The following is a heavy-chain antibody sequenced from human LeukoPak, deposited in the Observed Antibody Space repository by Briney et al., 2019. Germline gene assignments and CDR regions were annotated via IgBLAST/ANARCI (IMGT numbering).Heavy chain of an antibody. CDR3: ATKPPPAAGTSNFDY. CDR2: IYHSGST. Sequence: TSETLSLTCTVSGGSISSGGYYWSWIRQPPGKGLEWIGYIYHSGSTYYNPSLKSRVTISVDRSKNQFSLKLSSVTAADTAVYYCATKPPPAAGTSNFDYWGQGTLVSVSS. D-gene: IGHD6-13*01. CDR1: GGSISSGGYY. V-gene: IGHV4-30-2*01. J-gene: IGHJ4*02.